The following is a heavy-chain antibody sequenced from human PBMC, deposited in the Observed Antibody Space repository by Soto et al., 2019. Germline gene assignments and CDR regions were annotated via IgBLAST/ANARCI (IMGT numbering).Heavy chain of an antibody. CDR3: ARDRKIAAAGRYFDY. CDR2: ISSSSSTI. Sequence: EVQLVESGGGLVQPGGSLRLSCAASGFTFSSYSMNWVRQAPGKGLEWVSYISSSSSTIYYAYSVKGRFTISRDNAKNSLYLQMNSLRDEDTTVDYCARDRKIAAAGRYFDYWGQGTLVTVSS. CDR1: GFTFSSYS. D-gene: IGHD6-13*01. J-gene: IGHJ4*02. V-gene: IGHV3-48*02.